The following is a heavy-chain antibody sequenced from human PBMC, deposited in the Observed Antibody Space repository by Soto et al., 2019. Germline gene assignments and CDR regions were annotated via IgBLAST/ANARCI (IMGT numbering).Heavy chain of an antibody. V-gene: IGHV1-69*13. CDR3: ASSGLLWFGEGRYYYGMDV. J-gene: IGHJ6*02. CDR2: IIPIFGTA. D-gene: IGHD3-10*01. CDR1: GGTFSSYA. Sequence: GASVKVSCKASGGTFSSYAISWVRQAPGQGLEWMGGIIPIFGTANYAQKFQGRATITADESTSTAYMELSSLRSEDTAVYYCASSGLLWFGEGRYYYGMDVWGQGTTVTVSS.